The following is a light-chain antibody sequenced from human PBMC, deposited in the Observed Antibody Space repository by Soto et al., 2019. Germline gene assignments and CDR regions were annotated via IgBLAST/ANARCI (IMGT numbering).Light chain of an antibody. CDR3: SSYTSSTTYV. V-gene: IGLV2-14*01. CDR1: SSDVGGYNY. J-gene: IGLJ1*01. Sequence: QSALTQPASVSGSPGQSITISCSGTSSDVGGYNYVSWYQQHPGKAPKLMIYGVSNRPSGVSDRFSGAKSGNAASLTISGLQADDEDDYDCSSYTSSTTYVFGTGTKVTVL. CDR2: GVS.